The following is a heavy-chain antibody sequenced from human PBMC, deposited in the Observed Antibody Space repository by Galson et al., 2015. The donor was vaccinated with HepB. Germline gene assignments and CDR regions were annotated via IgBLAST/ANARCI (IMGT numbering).Heavy chain of an antibody. J-gene: IGHJ5*02. CDR2: ISSNGGST. CDR1: GFTFSSYA. Sequence: SLRLSCAASGFTFSSYAMHWVRQAPGKGLEYVSAISSNGGSTYYADSVKGRFTISRDNAKNSLHLQMNSLRAEDTAVYYCARDPNLSFFCGSTSCYNAWFDPWGQGTLVTVSS. CDR3: ARDPNLSFFCGSTSCYNAWFDP. D-gene: IGHD2-2*02. V-gene: IGHV3-64*04.